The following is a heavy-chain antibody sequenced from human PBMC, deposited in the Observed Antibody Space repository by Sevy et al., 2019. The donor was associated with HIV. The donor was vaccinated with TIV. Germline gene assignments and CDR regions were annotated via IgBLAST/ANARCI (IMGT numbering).Heavy chain of an antibody. CDR3: ARRDSDGYNTYFDY. J-gene: IGHJ4*02. V-gene: IGHV4-30-4*01. CDR1: GGSISSGDYY. D-gene: IGHD5-12*01. Sequence: SLTCTVSGGSISSGDYYWSWIRQPPGKGLEWIGYIDYSGSTYYNPSLKSRVTISVDTSKNQFSMKLSSVTAADTAVYYCARRDSDGYNTYFDYWGQGTLVTVSS. CDR2: IDYSGST.